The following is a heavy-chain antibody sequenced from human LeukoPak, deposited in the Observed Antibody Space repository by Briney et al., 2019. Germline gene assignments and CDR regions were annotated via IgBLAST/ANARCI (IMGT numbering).Heavy chain of an antibody. D-gene: IGHD6-25*01. CDR3: ARSLAAGFDI. CDR1: GFTFSRYW. J-gene: IGHJ3*02. V-gene: IGHV3-7*04. Sequence: GGSLRLSCAASGFTFSRYWMSWVRQAPGKGLEWVANVEEDGGGKHYVDSVKGRFTISRDNAQNSLNLQMNSLRDEDTAVYYCARSLAAGFDIWGQGAMVTVSS. CDR2: VEEDGGGK.